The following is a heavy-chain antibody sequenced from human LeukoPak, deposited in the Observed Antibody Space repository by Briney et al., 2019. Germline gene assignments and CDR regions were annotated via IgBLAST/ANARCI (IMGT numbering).Heavy chain of an antibody. V-gene: IGHV1-2*02. CDR3: ARDHIVVVPAAMGDYYYYGMDV. Sequence: ASVKVSCKASGYTFTGYYMHWVRQAPGQGLEWMGWINPNSGGTNYAQKFQGRVTMTRNTSISTAYMELSSLRSEDTAVYYCARDHIVVVPAAMGDYYYYGMDVWGQGTTVTVSS. J-gene: IGHJ6*02. CDR2: INPNSGGT. CDR1: GYTFTGYY. D-gene: IGHD2-2*01.